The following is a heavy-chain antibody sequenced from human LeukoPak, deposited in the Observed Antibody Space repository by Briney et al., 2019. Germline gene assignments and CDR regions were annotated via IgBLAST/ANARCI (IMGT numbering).Heavy chain of an antibody. V-gene: IGHV3-21*01. CDR2: ISSSSSYI. CDR3: AREELLGTYYYYDMDV. J-gene: IGHJ6*02. D-gene: IGHD1-26*01. Sequence: GGSLRLSCAASGFTFSSYSMNWVRQAPGKGLEWVSSISSSSSYIYYADSVKGRFTISRDNAKNSLYLQMNSLRAEDTAVYYCAREELLGTYYYYDMDVWGQGTTVTVSS. CDR1: GFTFSSYS.